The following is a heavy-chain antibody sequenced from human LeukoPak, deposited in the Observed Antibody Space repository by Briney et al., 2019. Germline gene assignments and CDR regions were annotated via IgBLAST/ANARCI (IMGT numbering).Heavy chain of an antibody. CDR1: GGSISSGGYY. Sequence: SETLSLTCTVSGGSISSGGYYWSWIRQHPGKVLEWIGYIYYSGSTYYNPSLKSRVTISVDTSKNQFSLKLSSVTAADTAVYYCARDSYDSSGYYRYFDYWGQGTLVTVSS. J-gene: IGHJ4*02. V-gene: IGHV4-31*03. CDR2: IYYSGST. CDR3: ARDSYDSSGYYRYFDY. D-gene: IGHD3-22*01.